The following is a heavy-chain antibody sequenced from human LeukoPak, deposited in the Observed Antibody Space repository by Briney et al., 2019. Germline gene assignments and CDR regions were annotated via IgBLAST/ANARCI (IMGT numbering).Heavy chain of an antibody. CDR3: ARDLVGDFWSGPANDAFDI. CDR1: GFTFSSYS. V-gene: IGHV3-21*01. J-gene: IGHJ3*02. CDR2: ISSSSSYI. D-gene: IGHD3-3*01. Sequence: GGSLRLSCAASGFTFSSYSMNWVRQAPGKGLEWVSSISSSSSYIYYADSGKGRFTISRDNAKNSLYLQMNSLRAEDTAVYYCARDLVGDFWSGPANDAFDIWGQGTMVTVSS.